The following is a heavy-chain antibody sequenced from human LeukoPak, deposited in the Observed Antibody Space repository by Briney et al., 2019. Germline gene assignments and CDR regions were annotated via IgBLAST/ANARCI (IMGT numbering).Heavy chain of an antibody. CDR1: GGTFSSYA. J-gene: IGHJ4*02. CDR2: IIPILGMA. D-gene: IGHD6-13*01. Sequence: SVKVSCKASGGTFSSYAISWVRQAPGQGLEWMGRIIPILGMANYAQKFQGRVTITADKSTSTAYMELSSLRSEDTAVYYCADGYSSSWYPLDYWGQGTLVTVSS. CDR3: ADGYSSSWYPLDY. V-gene: IGHV1-69*04.